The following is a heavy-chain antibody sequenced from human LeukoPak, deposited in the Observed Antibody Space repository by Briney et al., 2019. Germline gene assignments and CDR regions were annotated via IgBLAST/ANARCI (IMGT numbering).Heavy chain of an antibody. D-gene: IGHD3-22*01. V-gene: IGHV1-69*04. CDR1: WGTFSSLA. CDR3: ARSDYYDSSGYYYGGDWFDP. CDR2: VISNLGIA. Sequence: SVQVSCKGSWGTFSSLAISRVGPAPRQGLEWMGRVISNLGIANYAQKFQGRVTITADKSTSTAYMELSSLRSEDTAVYYCARSDYYDSSGYYYGGDWFDPWGQGTLVTVSS. J-gene: IGHJ5*02.